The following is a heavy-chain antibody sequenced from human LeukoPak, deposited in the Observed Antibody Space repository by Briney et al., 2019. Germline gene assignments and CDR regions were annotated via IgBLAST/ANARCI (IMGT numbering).Heavy chain of an antibody. Sequence: SETLSLTCTVSGGSIGSSSYYWGWIRQPPGKGLAWIGSIYYSGSTYYNPSLKSRVTISVDTSKNQFSLKLSSVTAADTAVYYCASGRDTASFDYWGQGTLVTVSS. V-gene: IGHV4-39*07. CDR2: IYYSGST. J-gene: IGHJ4*02. D-gene: IGHD5-18*01. CDR1: GGSIGSSSYY. CDR3: ASGRDTASFDY.